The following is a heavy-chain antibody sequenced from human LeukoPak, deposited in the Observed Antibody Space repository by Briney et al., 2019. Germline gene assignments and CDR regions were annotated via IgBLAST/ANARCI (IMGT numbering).Heavy chain of an antibody. CDR3: AKRSGYTTGLYFHF. J-gene: IGHJ4*02. CDR1: GFTFTNYD. CDR2: IGIAGDT. Sequence: GGSLRLSCAASGFTFTNYDIHWVRQATGGGLEWVSSIGIAGDTHYAGSVKGRFTISREDAKNTLFLQMNSLRAEDTAVFYCAKRSGYTTGLYFHFWGQGTLVTVSS. V-gene: IGHV3-13*01. D-gene: IGHD5-12*01.